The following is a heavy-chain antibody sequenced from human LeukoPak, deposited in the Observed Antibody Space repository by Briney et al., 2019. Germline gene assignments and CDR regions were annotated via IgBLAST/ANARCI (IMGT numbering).Heavy chain of an antibody. CDR1: GYTFTGYY. J-gene: IGHJ5*02. Sequence: ASVKVSCKASGYTFTGYYMHWVRQAPEQGLEWMGWINPNSGGTNYAQKFQGRVTMTRDTSISTAYMELSRLRSDDTAVYYCARWRIGYCSSTSCYAINNWFDPWGQGTLVTVSS. V-gene: IGHV1-2*02. CDR2: INPNSGGT. CDR3: ARWRIGYCSSTSCYAINNWFDP. D-gene: IGHD2-2*01.